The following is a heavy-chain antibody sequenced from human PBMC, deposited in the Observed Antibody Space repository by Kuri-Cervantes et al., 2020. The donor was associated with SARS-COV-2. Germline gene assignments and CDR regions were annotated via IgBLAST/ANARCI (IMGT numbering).Heavy chain of an antibody. CDR2: IYYSGST. Sequence: SETLTLSCIIPGGSISSSSYYWGWIRQPPGKGLEWIGSIYYSGSTYYNPSLKSRVTISVDTSKNQFSLKLSSVTAADTAVYYCARQATVSLVLFDAWGQGTLVTVSS. CDR1: GGSISSSSYY. CDR3: ARQATVSLVLFDA. D-gene: IGHD4-17*01. J-gene: IGHJ4*02. V-gene: IGHV4-39*01.